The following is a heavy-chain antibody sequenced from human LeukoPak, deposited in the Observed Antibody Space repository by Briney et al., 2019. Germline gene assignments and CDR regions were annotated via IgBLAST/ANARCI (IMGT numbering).Heavy chain of an antibody. CDR2: INPSGRT. D-gene: IGHD5-12*01. J-gene: IGHJ4*02. V-gene: IGHV4-34*01. CDR3: ARLSGYHFDY. Sequence: SETLSLTCGVYSGSLSDKYWSWIRQPPGKGLEWIGEINPSGRTNYNPSLKRRVTMSIDTSKNQFSLKLSSVTAADTAVYYCARLSGYHFDYWGQGALVTVSS. CDR1: SGSLSDKY.